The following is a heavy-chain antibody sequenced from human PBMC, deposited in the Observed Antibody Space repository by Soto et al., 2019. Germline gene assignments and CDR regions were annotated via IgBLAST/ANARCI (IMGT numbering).Heavy chain of an antibody. CDR3: AKDYYDSSGYEYYFDY. CDR2: ISGSGGST. Sequence: GGSLRLSCAASGFTFSSYTLSWVRQAPGKGLEWVSAISGSGGSTYYADSVKGRFTISRDNDEDTLYLQMNSLRAEDTAVYYCAKDYYDSSGYEYYFDYWGQGTLFTVS. J-gene: IGHJ4*02. CDR1: GFTFSSYT. D-gene: IGHD3-22*01. V-gene: IGHV3-23*01.